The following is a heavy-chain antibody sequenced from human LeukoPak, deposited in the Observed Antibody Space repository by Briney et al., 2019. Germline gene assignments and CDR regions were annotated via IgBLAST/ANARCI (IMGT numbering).Heavy chain of an antibody. D-gene: IGHD1-1*01. CDR1: GFTFSSYG. CDR2: IRYDGSNK. Sequence: GGSLRLSCAASGFTFSSYGMHWVRQAPGKGREWVAFIRYDGSNKYYADSVKGRFTISRDNSKNTLYLQMNSLRAEDPAVYYCAKDNQLGNDAFDIWGQGTMVTVSS. CDR3: AKDNQLGNDAFDI. V-gene: IGHV3-30*02. J-gene: IGHJ3*02.